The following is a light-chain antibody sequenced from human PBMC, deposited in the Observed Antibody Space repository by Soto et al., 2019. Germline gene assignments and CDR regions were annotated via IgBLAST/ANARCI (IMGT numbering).Light chain of an antibody. CDR1: QSVSSY. Sequence: EIVLTQSPATLSLSPGERATLSCRASQSVSSYLAWYQQKPGQPPRLLIYDASNRATGISARFSGSGSGTDFTLTISSLEPEDFAVYYCLQRSDWPLTFGGGSKVEI. CDR2: DAS. CDR3: LQRSDWPLT. V-gene: IGKV3-11*01. J-gene: IGKJ4*01.